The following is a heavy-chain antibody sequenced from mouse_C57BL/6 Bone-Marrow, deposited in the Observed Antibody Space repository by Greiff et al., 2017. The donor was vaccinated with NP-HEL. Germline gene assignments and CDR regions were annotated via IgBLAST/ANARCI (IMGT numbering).Heavy chain of an antibody. D-gene: IGHD1-1*01. CDR3: ARQNYGVATDWYFDV. Sequence: EVKLMESGGGLVQPGGSLKLSCAASGFTFSDYYMYWVRQTPEKRLEWVAYISNGGGSTYYPDTVKGRFTISRDNAKNTLYLQMSRLKAEDTAMYYCARQNYGVATDWYFDVWGTGTTVTVSS. CDR2: ISNGGGST. CDR1: GFTFSDYY. V-gene: IGHV5-12*01. J-gene: IGHJ1*03.